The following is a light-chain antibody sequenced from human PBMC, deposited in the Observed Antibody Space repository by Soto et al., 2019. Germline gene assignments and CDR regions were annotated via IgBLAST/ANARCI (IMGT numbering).Light chain of an antibody. V-gene: IGKV4-1*01. Sequence: DIVMTQSPDSLAVSLGERATINCKSSQNILYSSNNKDYLAWYQKKTGQPPKLLTYWASTWEPGVPDRFSGSGSRTDFTLTINSLQAEDVAVYYCQQYYQIPHTLGQGTKLEI. CDR1: QNILYSSNNKDY. J-gene: IGKJ2*01. CDR2: WAS. CDR3: QQYYQIPHT.